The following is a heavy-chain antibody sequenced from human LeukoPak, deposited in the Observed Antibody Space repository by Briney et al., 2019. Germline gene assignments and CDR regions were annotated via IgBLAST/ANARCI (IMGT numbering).Heavy chain of an antibody. Sequence: SETLSLTCAVYGGSFSGYYWSWIRQPPGKGLEWIGEINHSGSTNYNPSLKSRVTISVDTSKNQFSLKLSSVTAADTAVYYCARGPLRYFDWLFSGAEYFQHWGQGTLVTVSS. J-gene: IGHJ1*01. CDR2: INHSGST. CDR3: ARGPLRYFDWLFSGAEYFQH. D-gene: IGHD3-9*01. V-gene: IGHV4-34*01. CDR1: GGSFSGYY.